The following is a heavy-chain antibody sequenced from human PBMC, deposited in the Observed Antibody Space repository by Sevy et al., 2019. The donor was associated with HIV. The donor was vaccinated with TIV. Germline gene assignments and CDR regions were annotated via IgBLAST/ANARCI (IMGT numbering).Heavy chain of an antibody. V-gene: IGHV4-59*01. J-gene: IGHJ4*02. CDR2: IYYSGST. CDR1: GGSISSYY. Sequence: SETLSLTCTVSGGSISSYYWSWIRQPPGKGLEWIGYIYYSGSTNYNPSLKSRVTISVDTSKNQFSLKLGSVTAADTAVYYCAGGAARYCSSTSCYDFDYWGQGTLVTVSS. D-gene: IGHD2-2*01. CDR3: AGGAARYCSSTSCYDFDY.